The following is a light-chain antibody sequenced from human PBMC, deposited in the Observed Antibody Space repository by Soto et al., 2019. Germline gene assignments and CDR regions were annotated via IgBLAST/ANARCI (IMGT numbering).Light chain of an antibody. Sequence: QSVLTQPPSASGSPGQSVTISCTGTSSDVGGYNFVSWYQQYPGKAPKLMIYEVSKRPSGVPDRFSGSKSGNTASLTVSGLQAEDEADYYCSSYAGSDNYVFGTGTKLTVL. J-gene: IGLJ1*01. CDR1: SSDVGGYNF. V-gene: IGLV2-8*01. CDR3: SSYAGSDNYV. CDR2: EVS.